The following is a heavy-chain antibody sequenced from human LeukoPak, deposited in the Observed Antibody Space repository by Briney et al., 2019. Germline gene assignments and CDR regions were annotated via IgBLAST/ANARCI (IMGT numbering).Heavy chain of an antibody. J-gene: IGHJ6*02. CDR1: GFTFSSYA. Sequence: QPGGSLRPSCAASGFTFSSYAMSWVRQAPGKGLEWVSAISGSGGSTYYADSVKGRFTISRDNSKNTLYLQMNSLRAEDTAVYYCAKDTLRFLEWLPGDYGMDVWGQGTTVTVSS. CDR3: AKDTLRFLEWLPGDYGMDV. V-gene: IGHV3-23*01. D-gene: IGHD3-3*01. CDR2: ISGSGGST.